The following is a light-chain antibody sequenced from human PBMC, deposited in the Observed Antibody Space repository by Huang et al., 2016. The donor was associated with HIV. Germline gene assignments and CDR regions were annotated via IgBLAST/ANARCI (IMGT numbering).Light chain of an antibody. CDR1: QGISNS. CDR3: QQYYSTPIT. V-gene: IGKV1-NL1*01. CDR2: AAS. Sequence: DIQMTPSPSSLSASVGDRGTITCRASQGISNSLAWYQQKQGKAPKFLLYAASSLESGVPSSVSGSGSGTDYTLTISSLQPEDFATYYCQQYYSTPITFGQGTRLEIK. J-gene: IGKJ5*01.